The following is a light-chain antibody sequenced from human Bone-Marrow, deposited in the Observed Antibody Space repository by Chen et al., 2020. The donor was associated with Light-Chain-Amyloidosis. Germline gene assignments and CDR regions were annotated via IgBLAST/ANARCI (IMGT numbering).Light chain of an antibody. Sequence: SYELTQPPSVSVSPGQTARINCSGDDLPTEYAYWYQQKPGQAPVLVIHRDTERPSGISERFSGSSSGATATLTISGVQAEDEADYHCQSADSSGTYEGIFGGGTKLTVL. CDR1: DLPTEY. V-gene: IGLV3-25*03. CDR3: QSADSSGTYEGI. CDR2: RDT. J-gene: IGLJ2*01.